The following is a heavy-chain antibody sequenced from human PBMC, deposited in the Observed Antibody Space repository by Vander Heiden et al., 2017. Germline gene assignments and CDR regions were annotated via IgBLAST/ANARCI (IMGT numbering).Heavy chain of an antibody. D-gene: IGHD1-1*01. Sequence: EVQLVESGGGLVQPGGSLRLSCAASGFTFSSCSMNWVRQAPGKGLEWVSYISSSSSTIYYADSVKGRFTISRDNAKNSLYLQMNSLRDEDTAVYYCARDGNGGPDYYYYGMDVWGQGTTVTVSS. CDR2: ISSSSSTI. V-gene: IGHV3-48*02. CDR3: ARDGNGGPDYYYYGMDV. J-gene: IGHJ6*02. CDR1: GFTFSSCS.